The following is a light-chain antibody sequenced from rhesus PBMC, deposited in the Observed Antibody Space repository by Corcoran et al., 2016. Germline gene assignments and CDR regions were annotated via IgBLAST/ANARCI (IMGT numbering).Light chain of an antibody. V-gene: IGLV1-60*01. CDR3: ATWDNGLGGPV. J-gene: IGLJ6*01. Sequence: QSVLTQPPSASEAARKSVTISCSGSSSNIGSNSVSWYHQLPGTAPRLLIYSNDRRASGVSDRFSASKSGTSASLTISGLQTEDEADYYCATWDNGLGGPVFGSGTKVTVL. CDR2: SND. CDR1: SSNIGSNS.